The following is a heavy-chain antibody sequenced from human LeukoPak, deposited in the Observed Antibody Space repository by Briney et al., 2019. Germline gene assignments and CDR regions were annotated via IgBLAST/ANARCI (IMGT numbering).Heavy chain of an antibody. CDR3: AKDRGIAVAGTEGFDP. D-gene: IGHD6-19*01. CDR2: IKQDGSEK. CDR1: GFTFSSHW. V-gene: IGHV3-7*01. Sequence: GGSLRLSCAASGFTFSSHWMSWVRQAPGKGLEWVANIKQDGSEKYYVDSVKGRFTISRDNAKNSLYLQMNSLRDEDMAVYYCAKDRGIAVAGTEGFDPWGQGTLVTVSS. J-gene: IGHJ5*02.